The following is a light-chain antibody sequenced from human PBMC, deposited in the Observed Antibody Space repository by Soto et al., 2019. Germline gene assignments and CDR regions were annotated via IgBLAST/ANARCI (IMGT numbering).Light chain of an antibody. V-gene: IGKV3-20*01. CDR2: GAS. J-gene: IGKJ1*01. CDR1: QSVSNNY. Sequence: EIVLTQSPGTLSLSPGERATLSCRASQSVSNNYLAWYQQKPGQAPRRLIYGASNRATGIPDRFSGSGSGTDFTLTISRLEAEVFAVYYCQQYGSSGTFGQGTKVDSK. CDR3: QQYGSSGT.